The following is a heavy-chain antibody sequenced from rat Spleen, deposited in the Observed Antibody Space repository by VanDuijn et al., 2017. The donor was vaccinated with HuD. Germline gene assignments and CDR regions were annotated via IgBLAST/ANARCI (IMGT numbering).Heavy chain of an antibody. CDR3: ARGGFYRY. CDR1: GFTFSRNA. CDR2: ISYDGSST. Sequence: EVQLVESGGGLVQPGRSLKLSCAASGFTFSRNAMAWVRQAPTKGLEWVATISYDGSSTYYRDSVKGRFSISRDNAKTTLYLQMDSLRSEDTATYYCARGGFYRYWGQGVMVTVSS. J-gene: IGHJ2*01. V-gene: IGHV5-29*01. D-gene: IGHD1-3*01.